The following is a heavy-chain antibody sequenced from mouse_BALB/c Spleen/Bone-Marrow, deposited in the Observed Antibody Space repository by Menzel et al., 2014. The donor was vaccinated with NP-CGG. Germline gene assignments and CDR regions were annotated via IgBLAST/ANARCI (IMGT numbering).Heavy chain of an antibody. CDR2: INPGSGGT. V-gene: IGHV1-54*01. Sequence: QVQLKESGAELVRPGTSVKVSCKASGYAFTNYLIVWVKQRPGQGLEWIGVINPGSGGTNYNEKFKGKATLTADKSSSTAYMQLSRLTSDDSAVYFCARWDYAMDYWGQGTSVTVSS. CDR1: GYAFTNYL. J-gene: IGHJ4*01. CDR3: ARWDYAMDY.